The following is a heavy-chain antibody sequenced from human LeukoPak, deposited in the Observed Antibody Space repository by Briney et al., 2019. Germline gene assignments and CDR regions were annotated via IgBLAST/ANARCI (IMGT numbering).Heavy chain of an antibody. J-gene: IGHJ4*02. D-gene: IGHD6-19*01. V-gene: IGHV3-30*03. CDR1: GFTFSSYG. Sequence: GGSLRLSCAASGFTFSSYGMHWVRQAPGKGLEWVAVVSYDGSNKYYADSVKGRFTISRDNSKNTLYLQMNSLRAEDTAVYYCARGGWYTDYWGQGTLVTVSS. CDR2: VSYDGSNK. CDR3: ARGGWYTDY.